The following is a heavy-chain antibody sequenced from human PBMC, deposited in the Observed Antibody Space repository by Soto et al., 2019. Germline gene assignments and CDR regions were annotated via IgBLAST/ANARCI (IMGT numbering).Heavy chain of an antibody. Sequence: GGSLRLSCAASGFTFTRYSMNWVRQAPGKGLEWVSSISSTTHYIYYADSMRGRFTISRDNAKNAVYLEMNSLRAEDTAVYYCARESEDLTSNFDYWGQGTLVTVSS. CDR2: ISSTTHYI. CDR3: ARESEDLTSNFDY. V-gene: IGHV3-21*06. J-gene: IGHJ4*02. CDR1: GFTFTRYS.